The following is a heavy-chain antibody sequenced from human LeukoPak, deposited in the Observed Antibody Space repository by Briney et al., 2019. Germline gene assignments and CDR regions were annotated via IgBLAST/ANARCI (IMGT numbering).Heavy chain of an antibody. D-gene: IGHD2-15*01. J-gene: IGHJ4*02. Sequence: GESLKISCQVSGYTFPSSWIGWVRQMPGKGLEWMGIIYPADSDTRYHPSFEGQVTISTDKSISTAFLQWSSLKASDTAIYYCARRYCSGGTCYFDYWGQGTLVTVSS. V-gene: IGHV5-51*01. CDR2: IYPADSDT. CDR3: ARRYCSGGTCYFDY. CDR1: GYTFPSSW.